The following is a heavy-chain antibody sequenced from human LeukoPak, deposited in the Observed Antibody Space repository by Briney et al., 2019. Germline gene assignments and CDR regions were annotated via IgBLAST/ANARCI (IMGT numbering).Heavy chain of an antibody. CDR1: GFTFSSYE. CDR2: ISSSGSTI. J-gene: IGHJ4*02. Sequence: PGGSLRLSXAASGFTFSSYEMNWVRQAPGKGLEWVSYISSSGSTIYYADSVKGRFTISRDNAKNSLYLQMNSLRAEDTGVYYCAGGDTVAGSYHLDYWGQGTLVTVSS. V-gene: IGHV3-48*03. D-gene: IGHD6-19*01. CDR3: AGGDTVAGSYHLDY.